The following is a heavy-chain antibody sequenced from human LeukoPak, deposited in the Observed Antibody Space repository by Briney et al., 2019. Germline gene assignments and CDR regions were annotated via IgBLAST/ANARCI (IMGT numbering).Heavy chain of an antibody. J-gene: IGHJ6*02. CDR2: INHSGST. CDR3: ARLCYYDSSGYRPLGYYYYGMDV. CDR1: GGSFSGYY. D-gene: IGHD3-22*01. V-gene: IGHV4-34*01. Sequence: PSETLSLTCAVYGGSFSGYYWGWIRQPPGKGLEWIGEINHSGSTNYNPSLKSRVTISVDTSKNQFSLKLSSVTAADTAVYYCARLCYYDSSGYRPLGYYYYGMDVWGQGTTVTVSS.